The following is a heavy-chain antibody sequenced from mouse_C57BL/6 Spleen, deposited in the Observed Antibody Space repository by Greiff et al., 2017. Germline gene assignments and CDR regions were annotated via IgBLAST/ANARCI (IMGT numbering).Heavy chain of an antibody. CDR1: GYAFSSYW. J-gene: IGHJ3*01. CDR2: IYPGDGDT. V-gene: IGHV1-80*01. D-gene: IGHD2-3*01. CDR3: ARRVEWLLLAY. Sequence: VQLQQSGTELVKPGASVKISCKASGYAFSSYWMNWVKQRPGKGLEWIGQIYPGDGDTNYNGKFKGKATLTADKSSSTAYMQLSSLTSEDSAVYFCARRVEWLLLAYWGQGTLVTVSA.